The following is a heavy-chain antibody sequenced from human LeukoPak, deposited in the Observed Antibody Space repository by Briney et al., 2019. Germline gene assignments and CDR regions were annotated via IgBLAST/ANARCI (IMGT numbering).Heavy chain of an antibody. V-gene: IGHV4-4*07. CDR3: ARGHFWSGNTA. Sequence: PSETLSLTCTVSGGSISTYYWSWIRQPAGKGLEWIGRLYGSGSINYNPSLKSRLSLSGDTSKNQFSLKLSSVTAADTAVYYCARGHFWSGNTAWGQGTLVTVSS. D-gene: IGHD3-3*01. CDR2: LYGSGSI. CDR1: GGSISTYY. J-gene: IGHJ5*02.